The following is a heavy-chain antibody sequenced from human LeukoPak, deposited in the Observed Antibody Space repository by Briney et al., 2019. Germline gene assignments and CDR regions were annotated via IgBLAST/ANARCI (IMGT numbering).Heavy chain of an antibody. CDR1: GFTFSSYE. V-gene: IGHV3-48*03. CDR2: ISSSGSTI. J-gene: IGHJ4*02. D-gene: IGHD5-24*01. CDR3: AREGDGYNQDY. Sequence: GGSLRLSCAASGFTFSSYEMNWVRQALGKGLEWVSYISSSGSTIYYADSVKGRFTISRDNAKNSLYLQMNSLRAEDTAVYYCAREGDGYNQDYWGQGTLVTISS.